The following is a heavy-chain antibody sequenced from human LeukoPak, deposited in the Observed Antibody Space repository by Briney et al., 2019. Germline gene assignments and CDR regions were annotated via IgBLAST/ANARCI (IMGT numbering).Heavy chain of an antibody. CDR3: AKDRDGAFDY. Sequence: GGSLRLSCAASGFTFSSYGMHWVRQAPGKGLEWVAFIRYDGCNKYYADSVKGRFTISRDNSKNTLYLQMNSLRAEDTAVYYCAKDRDGAFDYWGQGTLVTVSS. CDR1: GFTFSSYG. CDR2: IRYDGCNK. V-gene: IGHV3-30*02. D-gene: IGHD2-21*02. J-gene: IGHJ4*02.